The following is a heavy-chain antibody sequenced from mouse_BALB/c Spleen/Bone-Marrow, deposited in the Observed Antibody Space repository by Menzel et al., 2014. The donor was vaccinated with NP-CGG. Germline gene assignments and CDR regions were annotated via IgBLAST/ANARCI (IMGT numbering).Heavy chain of an antibody. CDR1: GYTFSNYW. CDR3: ARASVVPYYFDF. D-gene: IGHD1-1*01. CDR2: ILPGSGTA. V-gene: IGHV1-9*01. Sequence: VKLQESGAELMKPGASVKIPCKATGYTFSNYWIDWVKQRPGHGLEWIGEILPGSGTANYNEKFKGKATFTADTSSNTAYMQLSSLTSEDSALYYCARASVVPYYFDFWGQGTTLTVSS. J-gene: IGHJ2*01.